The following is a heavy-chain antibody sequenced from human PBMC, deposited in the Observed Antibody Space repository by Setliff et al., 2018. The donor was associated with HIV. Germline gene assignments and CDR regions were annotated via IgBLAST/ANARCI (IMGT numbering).Heavy chain of an antibody. J-gene: IGHJ4*02. Sequence: PSETLSLTCTVSGGSISSYYWSWIRQPPGKGLEWIGYIYTSGSVNYNSSLNSRVTISVDTSKNQFSLKVNSVTAADTAVYYCARSPRIGVAGEFEYWGQGTLVTVS. CDR1: GGSISSYY. V-gene: IGHV4-4*09. D-gene: IGHD6-19*01. CDR3: ARSPRIGVAGEFEY. CDR2: IYTSGSV.